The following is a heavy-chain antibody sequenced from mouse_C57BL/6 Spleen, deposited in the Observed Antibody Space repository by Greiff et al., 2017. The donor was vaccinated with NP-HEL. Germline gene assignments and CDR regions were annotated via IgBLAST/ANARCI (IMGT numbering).Heavy chain of an antibody. V-gene: IGHV5-4*01. CDR2: ISDGGSYT. D-gene: IGHD2-5*01. CDR3: ARDRGSNYGGNFDY. CDR1: GFTFSSYA. Sequence: VQGVESGGGLVKPGGSLKLSCAASGFTFSSYAMSWVRQTPEKRLEWVATISDGGSYTYYPDNVKGRFTISRDNAKNNLYLQMSHLKSEDTAMYYCARDRGSNYGGNFDYWGQGTTLTVSS. J-gene: IGHJ2*01.